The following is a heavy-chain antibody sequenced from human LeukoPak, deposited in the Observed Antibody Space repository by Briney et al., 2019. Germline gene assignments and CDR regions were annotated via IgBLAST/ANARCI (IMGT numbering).Heavy chain of an antibody. Sequence: SETLSLTCAVYGGSFSGYYWSWIRQPPGKGLEWIGEINHSGSTNYNPSLKSRVTISVDTSKNQFSLKLSSVTAADTAVYYCAREFWSGYLGPDYYYYYYYMDVWGKGTTVTVSS. CDR2: INHSGST. CDR3: AREFWSGYLGPDYYYYYYYMDV. V-gene: IGHV4-34*01. CDR1: GGSFSGYY. D-gene: IGHD3-3*01. J-gene: IGHJ6*03.